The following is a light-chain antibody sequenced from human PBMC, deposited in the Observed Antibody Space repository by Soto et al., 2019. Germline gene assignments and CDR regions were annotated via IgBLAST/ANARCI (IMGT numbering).Light chain of an antibody. CDR3: QQYGSSPQT. CDR2: GAS. CDR1: QSVSSSY. Sequence: EIVLTQSPGTLSLSPGERATLSCRASQSVSSSYLAWYQQQPGQAPRLLIYGASSRATGIQDRFSGSGSGTDVTLTISRREHDDFAVYYCQQYGSSPQTFGQGTKVEIK. J-gene: IGKJ1*01. V-gene: IGKV3-20*01.